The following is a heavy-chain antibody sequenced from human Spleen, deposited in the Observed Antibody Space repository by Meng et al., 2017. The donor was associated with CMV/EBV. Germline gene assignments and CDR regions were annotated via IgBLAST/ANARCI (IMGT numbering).Heavy chain of an antibody. CDR1: GFTFSSYW. CDR2: IKQDGSEK. J-gene: IGHJ4*02. Sequence: GESLKISCAASGFTFSSYWMSWVRQAPGKGLEWVANIKQDGSEKYYVDSVKGRFTISRDNAKNSLYLQMNSLRAEDTAVYYCARGSRVTMIVVAPSGWGQGTLVTVSS. V-gene: IGHV3-7*01. D-gene: IGHD3-22*01. CDR3: ARGSRVTMIVVAPSG.